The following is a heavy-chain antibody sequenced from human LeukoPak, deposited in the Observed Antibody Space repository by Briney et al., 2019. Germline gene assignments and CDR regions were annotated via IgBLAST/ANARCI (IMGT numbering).Heavy chain of an antibody. V-gene: IGHV3-30*04. Sequence: PGGSLRLSSAASGFTFSSYAMHWVRQAPGKGLEWVAVISYDGSNKYYADSVKGRFTISRDNSKNTLYLQMNSLRAEDTAVYYCARNEAAAGTHYFDYWGQGTLVTVSS. J-gene: IGHJ4*02. CDR3: ARNEAAAGTHYFDY. CDR1: GFTFSSYA. CDR2: ISYDGSNK. D-gene: IGHD6-13*01.